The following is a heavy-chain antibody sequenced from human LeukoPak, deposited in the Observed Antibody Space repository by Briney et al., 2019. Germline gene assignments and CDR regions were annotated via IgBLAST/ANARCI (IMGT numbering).Heavy chain of an antibody. V-gene: IGHV4-59*01. CDR3: ARATWLPVGLYYYDSSGYYYYFDS. CDR2: IYYSGST. J-gene: IGHJ4*02. D-gene: IGHD3-22*01. Sequence: PSETLSLTCTVSGGSISSYYWSWIRQPPGKGLEWIGYIYYSGSTNYNPSLKSRVTTSVDTSKNQFSLKLSSVTAADTAVYYCARATWLPVGLYYYDSSGYYYYFDSWGQGTLVTVSS. CDR1: GGSISSYY.